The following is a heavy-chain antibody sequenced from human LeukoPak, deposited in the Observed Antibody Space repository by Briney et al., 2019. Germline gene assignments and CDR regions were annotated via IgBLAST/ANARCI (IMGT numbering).Heavy chain of an antibody. Sequence: PGGSLRLSCAASGFTFSSYGMHWVRQAPGKGLEWVAVISYDGSNKYYADSVKGRFTISRDNSKNTLYLQMNSLRAEDTAVYYCAKLLYGSGSYSGQTFDIWGQGTMVTVSS. CDR2: ISYDGSNK. V-gene: IGHV3-30*18. D-gene: IGHD3-10*01. CDR3: AKLLYGSGSYSGQTFDI. CDR1: GFTFSSYG. J-gene: IGHJ3*02.